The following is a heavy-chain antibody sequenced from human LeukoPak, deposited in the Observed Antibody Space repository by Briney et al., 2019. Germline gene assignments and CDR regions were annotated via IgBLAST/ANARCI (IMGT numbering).Heavy chain of an antibody. CDR2: INAGNGNT. Sequence: ASVKVSCKASGYTFTNYAMHWVRQAPGQRLEWMGWINAGNGNTKYSQKFQDRVTITRDTSASTAYMELSSLRSEDTAVYYCARDDSGRFLFDYWGQGTLVTVSS. J-gene: IGHJ4*02. CDR3: ARDDSGRFLFDY. V-gene: IGHV1-3*01. CDR1: GYTFTNYA. D-gene: IGHD3-10*01.